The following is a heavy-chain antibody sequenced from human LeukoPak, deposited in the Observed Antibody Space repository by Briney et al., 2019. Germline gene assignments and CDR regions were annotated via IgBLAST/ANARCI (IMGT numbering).Heavy chain of an antibody. CDR1: GYTFTSYY. CDR3: ASTGYSYGYIYYYYMDV. CDR2: INPNSGGT. Sequence: ASVKVSCKASGYTFTSYYMHWVRQAPGQGLEWMGWINPNSGGTNYAQKFQGRVTMTRDTSISTAYMELSRLRSDDTAVYYCASTGYSYGYIYYYYMDVWGKGTTVTVSS. D-gene: IGHD5-18*01. J-gene: IGHJ6*03. V-gene: IGHV1-2*02.